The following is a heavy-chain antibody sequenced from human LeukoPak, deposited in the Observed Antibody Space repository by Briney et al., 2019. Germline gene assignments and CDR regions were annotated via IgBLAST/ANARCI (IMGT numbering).Heavy chain of an antibody. V-gene: IGHV4-4*02. CDR1: GGSISSSNX. CDR3: ARGEEYGSGTVHFDY. D-gene: IGHD3-10*01. J-gene: IGHJ4*02. CDR2: VHHSGGT. Sequence: PSGTLSLTCAVSGGSISSSNXXXXVRQPPXKXXXXXGEVHHSGGTNYNPSLKSRVTISADRSNNRFSLSLNSVTAADTAVFYCARGEEYGSGTVHFDYWGQGILVTVSS.